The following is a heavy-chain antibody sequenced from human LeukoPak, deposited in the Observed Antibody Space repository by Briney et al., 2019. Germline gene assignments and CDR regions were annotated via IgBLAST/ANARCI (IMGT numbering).Heavy chain of an antibody. CDR3: ARPDSSGRFQIDY. CDR2: VYPGDSDT. CDR1: GYSFTTYW. D-gene: IGHD6-19*01. Sequence: GASLKISCKGSGYSFTTYWIGWVRQMPGKGLEWMGIVYPGDSDTRYSPSFQGQVTISVDKSTTTAYLQWSSLKASDTAMYYCARPDSSGRFQIDYWGQGTLVTVSS. J-gene: IGHJ4*02. V-gene: IGHV5-51*01.